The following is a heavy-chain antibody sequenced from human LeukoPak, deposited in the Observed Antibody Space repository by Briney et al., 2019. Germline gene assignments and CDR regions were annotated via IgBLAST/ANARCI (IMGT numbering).Heavy chain of an antibody. CDR3: ARDPLRGYSYGQGDTFDI. CDR2: ISSSSSYI. J-gene: IGHJ3*02. CDR1: GFTFSSYS. Sequence: PGGSLRLSCAASGFTFSSYSMNWVRQAPGKWLEWVSSISSSSSYIYYADSVKGRFTISRDNAKNSLYLQMNSLRAEDTAVYYCARDPLRGYSYGQGDTFDIWGQGTMVTVSS. D-gene: IGHD5-18*01. V-gene: IGHV3-21*01.